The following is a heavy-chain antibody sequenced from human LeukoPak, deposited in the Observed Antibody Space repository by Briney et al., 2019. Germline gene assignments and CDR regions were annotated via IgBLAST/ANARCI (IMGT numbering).Heavy chain of an antibody. V-gene: IGHV3-9*03. Sequence: GGSLRLSCAASGFTFDDYAMHWVRQAPGKGLEWVSGISWNSGSIGYADSVKGRFTISRDNAKNSLYLQMNSLRAEDMALYYCARDRYCSSTSCYSWFDPWGQGTLVTVSS. CDR3: ARDRYCSSTSCYSWFDP. CDR2: ISWNSGSI. D-gene: IGHD2-2*01. CDR1: GFTFDDYA. J-gene: IGHJ5*02.